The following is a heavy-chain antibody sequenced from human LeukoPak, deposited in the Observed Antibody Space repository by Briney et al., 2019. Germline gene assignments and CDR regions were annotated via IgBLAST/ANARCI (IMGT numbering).Heavy chain of an antibody. J-gene: IGHJ5*02. Sequence: ASVKVSCKASGYTFTSYGISWVRQAPGQGLEWMGWISAYNGNTNYAQKFQGRVTITADKSTSTAYMELSSLRSEDTAVYYCARGERGSINWFDPRGQGTLVTVSS. CDR2: ISAYNGNT. CDR1: GYTFTSYG. V-gene: IGHV1-18*01. D-gene: IGHD1-1*01. CDR3: ARGERGSINWFDP.